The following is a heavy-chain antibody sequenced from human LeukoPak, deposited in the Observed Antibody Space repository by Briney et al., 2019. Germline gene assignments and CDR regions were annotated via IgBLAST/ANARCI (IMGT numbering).Heavy chain of an antibody. CDR2: INPSGGST. CDR1: GYTFTSYY. D-gene: IGHD2-8*01. J-gene: IGHJ4*02. Sequence: ASVEVSCKASGYTFTSYYMHWVRQAPGQGLEWMGIINPSGGSTSYAQKFQGRVTMTRDTSTSTVYMELSSLRSEDTAVYYCARGLMVYAIQQYPREWGQGTLVTVSS. CDR3: ARGLMVYAIQQYPRE. V-gene: IGHV1-46*01.